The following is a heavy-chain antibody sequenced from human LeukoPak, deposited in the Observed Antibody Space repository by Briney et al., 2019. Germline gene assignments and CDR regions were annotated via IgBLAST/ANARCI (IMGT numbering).Heavy chain of an antibody. V-gene: IGHV4-31*03. D-gene: IGHD3-22*01. Sequence: PSQTLSLTCTVSGGSISSGGYYWSWIRQHPGKGLEWIGYIYYSGSTYYNPSLKSRVTISVDTSKNQFSLKLSSVTAADTAVYCCARDSSGYYFPEWGQGTLVTVSS. CDR1: GGSISSGGYY. J-gene: IGHJ4*02. CDR3: ARDSSGYYFPE. CDR2: IYYSGST.